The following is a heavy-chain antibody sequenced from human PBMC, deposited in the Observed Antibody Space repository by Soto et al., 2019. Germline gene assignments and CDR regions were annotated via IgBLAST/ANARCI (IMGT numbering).Heavy chain of an antibody. V-gene: IGHV3-33*01. Sequence: LRLSCSASGFTLSSYGMPWVRQAPGKGLEWVAVIWYDGSNKYYADSVKGRFTISRDNSKNTLYLQMNSLRAEDTAVYYCARETYYYYMDVWGKGTTVTVSS. CDR1: GFTLSSYG. J-gene: IGHJ6*03. CDR3: ARETYYYYMDV. CDR2: IWYDGSNK.